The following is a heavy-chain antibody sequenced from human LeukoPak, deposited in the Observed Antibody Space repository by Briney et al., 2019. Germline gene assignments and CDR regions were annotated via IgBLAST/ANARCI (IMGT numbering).Heavy chain of an antibody. D-gene: IGHD4-23*01. CDR3: ARDFRATVVTAGPDY. J-gene: IGHJ4*02. V-gene: IGHV3-30*02. CDR1: GFMFSSYA. CDR2: VRYDGSNK. Sequence: GGSLRLSCAASGFMFSSYAMHWVRQAPGKGLEWVAFVRYDGSNKYYADYVKGRFTISRDNSNNALYLQMNSLRGEDTAIYYCARDFRATVVTAGPDYWGQGTLVTVSS.